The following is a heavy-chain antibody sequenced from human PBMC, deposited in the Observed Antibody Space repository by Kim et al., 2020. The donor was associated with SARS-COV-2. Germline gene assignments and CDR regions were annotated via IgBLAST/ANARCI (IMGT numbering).Heavy chain of an antibody. CDR3: ARESNLGWYYDFWSGSLEIDY. Sequence: ASVKVSCKASGYTFTSYGISWVRQAPGQGLEWMGWISAYNGNTNYAQKLQGRVTMTTDASTSTAYMELRSLRSDDTAVYYCARESNLGWYYDFWSGSLEIDYRGQRTLVTVSS. D-gene: IGHD3-3*01. CDR1: GYTFTSYG. J-gene: IGHJ4*02. CDR2: ISAYNGNT. V-gene: IGHV1-18*01.